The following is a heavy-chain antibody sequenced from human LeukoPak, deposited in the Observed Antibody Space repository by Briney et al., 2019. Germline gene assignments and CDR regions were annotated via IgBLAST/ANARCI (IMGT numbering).Heavy chain of an antibody. V-gene: IGHV4-59*01. D-gene: IGHD3-22*01. CDR1: GGSISSYY. CDR3: ARAGYYDSSGYYLWAFDY. Sequence: SETLSLTCAVSGGSISSYYWSWIRQPPGKGLEWIGHIYYSGSTDYNPSLKSRVTISVDTSKNQFSLKLSSVTAADTAVYYCARAGYYDSSGYYLWAFDYWGQGTLVTVSS. CDR2: IYYSGST. J-gene: IGHJ4*02.